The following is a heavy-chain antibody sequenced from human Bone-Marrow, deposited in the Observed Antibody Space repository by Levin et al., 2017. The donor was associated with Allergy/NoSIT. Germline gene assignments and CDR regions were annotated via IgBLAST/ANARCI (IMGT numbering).Heavy chain of an antibody. J-gene: IGHJ6*02. V-gene: IGHV3-21*01. CDR2: ISLNSANI. Sequence: NPGGSLRLSCVASGFTFSTYNMNWVRQAPGKGLEWVSSISLNSANIYYIESVRGRFTISRDNARKSLWLQMNSLRDEDTAVYYCARDRITISGVENGLDVWGQGTTVTVSS. CDR3: ARDRITISGVENGLDV. D-gene: IGHD3-3*01. CDR1: GFTFSTYN.